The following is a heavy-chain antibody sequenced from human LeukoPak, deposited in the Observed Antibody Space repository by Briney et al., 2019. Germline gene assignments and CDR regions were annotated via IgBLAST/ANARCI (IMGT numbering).Heavy chain of an antibody. D-gene: IGHD3-9*01. J-gene: IGHJ4*02. CDR3: ARLDYDILTGYYRSPNFDY. CDR2: IYPGYSDT. Sequence: GEYLKIYCKGSGYSFTSYWIGWVRQMPGKGLEWMGIIYPGYSDTRYSASFQGQVTISADKSISTAYLQWSSLKASDTAMYYCARLDYDILTGYYRSPNFDYWGQGTLVTVSS. CDR1: GYSFTSYW. V-gene: IGHV5-51*01.